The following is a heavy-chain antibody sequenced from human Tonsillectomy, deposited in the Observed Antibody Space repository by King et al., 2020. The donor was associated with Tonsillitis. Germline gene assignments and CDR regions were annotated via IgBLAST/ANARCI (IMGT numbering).Heavy chain of an antibody. J-gene: IGHJ3*02. V-gene: IGHV3-33*05. CDR3: ANQDYETDAFDI. Sequence: VQLVESAGGVVQPGRSLRLSCAASGFTFSSYGMHWVRQAPGKGLEWVAVISHDGSNKYYADSVKGRFTISRDNSKNTLYLQMNSLRAEDTAFYYCANQDYETDAFDIWGQGTMVTVSS. CDR2: ISHDGSNK. D-gene: IGHD4-17*01. CDR1: GFTFSSYG.